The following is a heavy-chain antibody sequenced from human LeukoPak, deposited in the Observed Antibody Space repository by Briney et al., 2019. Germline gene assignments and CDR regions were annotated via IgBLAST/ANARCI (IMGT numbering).Heavy chain of an antibody. J-gene: IGHJ3*02. D-gene: IGHD2-8*01. Sequence: SETLSLTCTVPGGSISSSSYYWGWIRQPPGKGLEWIGSIYYSGSTYYNPSLKSRVTISVDTSKNQFSLKLSSVTAADTAVYYCARLGLGYDDDAFDIWGQGTMVTVSS. V-gene: IGHV4-39*01. CDR1: GGSISSSSYY. CDR3: ARLGLGYDDDAFDI. CDR2: IYYSGST.